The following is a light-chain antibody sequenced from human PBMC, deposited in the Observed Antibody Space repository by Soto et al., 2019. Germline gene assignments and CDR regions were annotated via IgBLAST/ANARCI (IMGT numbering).Light chain of an antibody. CDR1: ISDVGRYNF. J-gene: IGLJ3*02. CDR3: YSYTASDIGV. V-gene: IGLV2-11*01. CDR2: AVS. Sequence: QSALTQPRSVSGSPGQSVTISCTGTISDVGRYNFVSWYQQLPGKAPKLLISAVSQRPSGVPDRFSGSKSGNTASLTISGLQADDEADYFCYSYTASDIGVFGGGTKVTVL.